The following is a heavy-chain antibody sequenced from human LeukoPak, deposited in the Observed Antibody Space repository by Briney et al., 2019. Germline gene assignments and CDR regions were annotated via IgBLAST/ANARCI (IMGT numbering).Heavy chain of an antibody. Sequence: GGSLRLSCAASGFTFSSYGMHWVRQAPGKGLEWVAVIWYDGSNKYYADSVKGRFTISRDNSKNTLYLQMNSLRAEDTAVYYCARATYQLPSDYWGQGTLVTVSS. CDR3: ARATYQLPSDY. D-gene: IGHD2-2*01. V-gene: IGHV3-33*01. CDR1: GFTFSSYG. J-gene: IGHJ4*02. CDR2: IWYDGSNK.